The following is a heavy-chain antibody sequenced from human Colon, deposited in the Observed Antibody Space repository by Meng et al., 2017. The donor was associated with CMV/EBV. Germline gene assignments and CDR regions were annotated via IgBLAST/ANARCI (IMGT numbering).Heavy chain of an antibody. D-gene: IGHD6-19*01. V-gene: IGHV4-4*01. CDR3: AASRGWWRIDF. CDR2: RSYGGKT. J-gene: IGHJ4*02. Sequence: GAVAGASVRNDWEWTWVRQAPGKGLEWIGERSYGGKTNYNPSLENRVTISGDESENQFSLTLTSVTAADTAVYFCAASRGWWRIDFWGQGTLVTVSS. CDR1: GASVRNDWE.